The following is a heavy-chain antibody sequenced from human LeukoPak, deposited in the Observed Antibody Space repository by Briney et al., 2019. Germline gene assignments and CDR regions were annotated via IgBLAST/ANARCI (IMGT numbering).Heavy chain of an antibody. CDR1: GFTFSSYS. D-gene: IGHD2-2*01. J-gene: IGHJ4*02. Sequence: GGSLGLPCAASGFTFSSYSMNWVRQAPGKGLEWVSSISSSSSYIYYADSVKGRFTISRDNAKNSLYLQMNSLRAEDTAVYYCARDRVVVPAAVAGLGYWGQGTLVTVSS. CDR2: ISSSSSYI. CDR3: ARDRVVVPAAVAGLGY. V-gene: IGHV3-21*01.